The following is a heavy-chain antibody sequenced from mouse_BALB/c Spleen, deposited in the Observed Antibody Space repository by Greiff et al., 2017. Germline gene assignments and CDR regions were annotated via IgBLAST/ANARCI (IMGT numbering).Heavy chain of an antibody. CDR2: ISSGGST. Sequence: EVKLQESGGGLVKPGGSLKLSCAASGFTFSSYAMSWVRQTPEKRLEWVASISSGGSTYYPDSVKGRFTISRDNARNILYLQMSSLRSEDTAMYYCARVGNYGAMDYWGQGTSVTVSS. D-gene: IGHD2-1*01. J-gene: IGHJ4*01. CDR3: ARVGNYGAMDY. V-gene: IGHV5-6-5*01. CDR1: GFTFSSYA.